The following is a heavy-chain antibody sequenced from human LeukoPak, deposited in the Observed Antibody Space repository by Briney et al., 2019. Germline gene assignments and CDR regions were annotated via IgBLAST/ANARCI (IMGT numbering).Heavy chain of an antibody. Sequence: ASVKVSCKVSGYTFTSYDINWVRQATGHGLEWMGWVNPNSGNTGYAQKFQGRVTMTRNTSISTAYMELSSLRSEDTAVYYCARALMVRGVIIYYYYGMDVWGQGTTVTVSS. D-gene: IGHD3-10*01. CDR2: VNPNSGNT. J-gene: IGHJ6*02. CDR3: ARALMVRGVIIYYYYGMDV. CDR1: GYTFTSYD. V-gene: IGHV1-8*01.